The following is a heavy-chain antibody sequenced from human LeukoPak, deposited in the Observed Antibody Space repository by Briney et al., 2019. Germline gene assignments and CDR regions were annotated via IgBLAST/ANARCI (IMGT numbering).Heavy chain of an antibody. CDR1: GYCFTSYW. CDR2: IYPGDSDT. V-gene: IGHV5-51*01. Sequence: GESLKISCKGSGYCFTSYWIGWVRQMPGKGLEWMGLIYPGDSDTRYSPSFQGQVTISADKSISTAYLQWSSLKASDTAMYYCARLPPTTGTTSDAFDIWGQGTMVTVSS. J-gene: IGHJ3*02. D-gene: IGHD1-1*01. CDR3: ARLPPTTGTTSDAFDI.